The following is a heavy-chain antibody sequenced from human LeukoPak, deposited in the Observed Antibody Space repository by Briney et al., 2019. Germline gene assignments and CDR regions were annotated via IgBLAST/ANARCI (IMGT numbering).Heavy chain of an antibody. CDR3: ARGGGPAAYPLDY. CDR2: IYNVGIT. CDR1: GFSVISNY. V-gene: IGHV3-53*01. Sequence: PGGSLGLSCAASGFSVISNYMTWVRQAPGKGLEWVSVIYNVGITFYADSVKGRFTISRDNSKNTLYLQMNSLRVEDTAVYYCARGGGPAAYPLDYWGQGTLVTVSS. J-gene: IGHJ4*02. D-gene: IGHD2-2*01.